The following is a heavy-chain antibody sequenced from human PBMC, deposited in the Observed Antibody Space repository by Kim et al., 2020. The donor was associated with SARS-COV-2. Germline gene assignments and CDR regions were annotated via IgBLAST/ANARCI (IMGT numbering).Heavy chain of an antibody. J-gene: IGHJ6*02. CDR3: ARGYSGYDQVGYYYYGMDV. V-gene: IGHV4-34*01. D-gene: IGHD5-12*01. Sequence: SRVTIAVDTSKNQFSLKLSSVTAADTAVYYCARGYSGYDQVGYYYYGMDVWGQGTTVTVSS.